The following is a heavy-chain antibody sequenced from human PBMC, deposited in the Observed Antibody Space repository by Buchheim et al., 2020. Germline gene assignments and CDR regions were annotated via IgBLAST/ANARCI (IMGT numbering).Heavy chain of an antibody. CDR2: ISYDGSNK. V-gene: IGHV3-30*18. J-gene: IGHJ6*02. D-gene: IGHD1-1*01. CDR1: GFTFSSYG. CDR3: SKAKLETNYYYYGMDV. Sequence: QVQLVESGGGVVQPGRSLRLSCAASGFTFSSYGMHWVRQAPDKGLEWVAVISYDGSNKYYADPVKGRFTIYRDNSKNTLYLQMNSLRAEDTAVYYCSKAKLETNYYYYGMDVWGQGTT.